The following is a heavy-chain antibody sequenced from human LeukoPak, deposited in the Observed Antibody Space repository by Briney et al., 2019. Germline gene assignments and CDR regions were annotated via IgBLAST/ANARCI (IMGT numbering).Heavy chain of an antibody. D-gene: IGHD3-10*01. Sequence: SVKVSCKASGYTFTRYGITWERQAPGRGLELMGVIIPIFGTANYAQKFQGRVTITADESTSTAYMELSSLRSEDTAVYYCARAYYYGSGSYYYYFDYWGQGTLVTVSS. CDR3: ARAYYYGSGSYYYYFDY. CDR1: GYTFTRYG. J-gene: IGHJ4*02. CDR2: IIPIFGTA. V-gene: IGHV1-69*13.